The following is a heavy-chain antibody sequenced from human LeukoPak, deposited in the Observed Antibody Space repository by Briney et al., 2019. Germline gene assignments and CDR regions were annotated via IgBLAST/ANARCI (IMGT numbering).Heavy chain of an antibody. J-gene: IGHJ3*02. CDR3: ARVEDGKQPKGKGAFDI. V-gene: IGHV4-61*01. Sequence: SETLSLTCTVSSGSISSGLYSWSWIRQPPGKGLEWIGYIYYSGSTNYNPSLKSRVTISVDTSKNQFSLKLSSVTAADTAVYYCARVEDGKQPKGKGAFDIWGQGTMVTVSS. CDR2: IYYSGST. CDR1: SGSISSGLYS. D-gene: IGHD5-24*01.